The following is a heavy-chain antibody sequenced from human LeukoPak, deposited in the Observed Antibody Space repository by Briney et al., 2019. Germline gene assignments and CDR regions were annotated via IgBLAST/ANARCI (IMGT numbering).Heavy chain of an antibody. CDR2: IIPIFGTA. Sequence: SVKVSCKASGGTFSSYAISWVRQAPGQGLEWMGGIIPIFGTANYAQKFQGRVTITTDESTSTAYMELSSLRAEDTALYYCAKDRSAVAGIPREFDYWGQGTLVTVSS. D-gene: IGHD6-19*01. J-gene: IGHJ4*02. V-gene: IGHV1-69*05. CDR3: AKDRSAVAGIPREFDY. CDR1: GGTFSSYA.